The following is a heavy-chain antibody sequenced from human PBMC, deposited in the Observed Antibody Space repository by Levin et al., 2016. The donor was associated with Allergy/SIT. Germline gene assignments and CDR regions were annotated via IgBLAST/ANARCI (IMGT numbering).Heavy chain of an antibody. CDR3: TRESSSSWPYYLDY. Sequence: ESLKISCAASGFTFSDYSMNWVRQAPGKGLEWVSGIIGNGGDTHYAESVKGRFTISRDNARNSLSLQMNSLRADDTAVYYCTRESSSSWPYYLDYWGQGIVVTVSS. D-gene: IGHD6-13*01. J-gene: IGHJ4*02. CDR1: GFTFSDYS. CDR2: IIGNGGDT. V-gene: IGHV3-21*01.